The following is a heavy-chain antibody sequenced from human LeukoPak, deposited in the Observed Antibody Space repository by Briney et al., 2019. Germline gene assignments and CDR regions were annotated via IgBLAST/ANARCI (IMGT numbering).Heavy chain of an antibody. J-gene: IGHJ6*02. V-gene: IGHV3-7*01. Sequence: GGSLRLSCAASGFTFSSYWMSWVRQAPGKGLEWVANIKQDGSEKYYVDSVKGRFTISRDNARNSLYLQMNSLRAEDTAVYYCARRPDIAVAGIYFDYYGMDVWGQGTTVTVSS. CDR1: GFTFSSYW. CDR3: ARRPDIAVAGIYFDYYGMDV. D-gene: IGHD6-19*01. CDR2: IKQDGSEK.